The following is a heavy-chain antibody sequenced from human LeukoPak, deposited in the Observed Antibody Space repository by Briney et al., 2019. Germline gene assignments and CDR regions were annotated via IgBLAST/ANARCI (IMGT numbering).Heavy chain of an antibody. CDR2: IYYSGST. CDR1: GGSISSSYYY. CDR3: ARGGDSSSWYYFDY. J-gene: IGHJ4*02. Sequence: SETLSLTCTVSGGSISSSYYYWGWIRQPPGKGLEWIGSIYYSGSTNYNPSLKSRVTISVDTSKNQFSLKLSSVTAADTAVYYCARGGDSSSWYYFDYWGQGTLVTVSS. V-gene: IGHV4-39*07. D-gene: IGHD6-13*01.